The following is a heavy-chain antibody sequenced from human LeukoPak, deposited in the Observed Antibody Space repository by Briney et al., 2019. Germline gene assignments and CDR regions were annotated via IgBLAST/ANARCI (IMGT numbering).Heavy chain of an antibody. CDR2: INHSGST. Sequence: TSETLSLTCAVYGGSFSGYYWSWIRQPPGKGLEWIGEINHSGSTNYNPSLKSRVTISVDTSKNRFSLKLSSVTAADTAVYYCARWSGSVTARNYYYYMDVWGEGTTVTVSS. D-gene: IGHD6-6*01. CDR1: GGSFSGYY. V-gene: IGHV4-34*01. J-gene: IGHJ6*03. CDR3: ARWSGSVTARNYYYYMDV.